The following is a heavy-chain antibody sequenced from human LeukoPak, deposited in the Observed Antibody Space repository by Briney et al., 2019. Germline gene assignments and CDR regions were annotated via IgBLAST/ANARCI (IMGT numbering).Heavy chain of an antibody. J-gene: IGHJ4*02. D-gene: IGHD3-3*01. CDR1: GFTFDDYA. V-gene: IGHV3-9*01. CDR2: ISWNSGSI. Sequence: GGSLRLSCAASGFTFDDYAMHWVRQAPGKGLESVSGISWNSGSIGYADSVKGRFTISRDNAKNSLYLQMNSLRAEDTALYYCAKGRDFWSGLDYWGQGTLLTVSS. CDR3: AKGRDFWSGLDY.